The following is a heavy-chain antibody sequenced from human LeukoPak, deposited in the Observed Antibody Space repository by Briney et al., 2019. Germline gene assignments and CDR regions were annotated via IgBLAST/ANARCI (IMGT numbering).Heavy chain of an antibody. CDR3: ARYCTSTSCAFEY. Sequence: GGSLRLSCAASGFTFSSHWMHWVRQAPGKGLVWVSRIYSDGSSISYADSVKGRFTISRDNAKNTLYLQMNSLRAEDTAIYYCARYCTSTSCAFEYWGQGTLVTVSS. CDR1: GFTFSSHW. CDR2: IYSDGSSI. V-gene: IGHV3-74*01. D-gene: IGHD2-2*01. J-gene: IGHJ4*02.